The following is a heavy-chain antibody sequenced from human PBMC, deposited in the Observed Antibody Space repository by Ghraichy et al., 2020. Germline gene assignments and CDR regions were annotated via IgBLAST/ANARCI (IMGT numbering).Heavy chain of an antibody. Sequence: SETLSLTFAVYGGSFSGYYWSWIRQPPGKGLEWIGEINHSGSTNYNPSLKSRVTISVDTSKNQFSLKLSSVTAADTAVYYCARGLNWRRYYFDYWGQGTLVTVSS. CDR1: GGSFSGYY. J-gene: IGHJ4*02. V-gene: IGHV4-34*01. CDR3: ARGLNWRRYYFDY. CDR2: INHSGST. D-gene: IGHD1-20*01.